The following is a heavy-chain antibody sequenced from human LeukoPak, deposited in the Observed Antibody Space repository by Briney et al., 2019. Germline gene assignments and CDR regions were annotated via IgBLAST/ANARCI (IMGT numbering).Heavy chain of an antibody. CDR2: IYYSGST. V-gene: IGHV4-59*08. CDR3: ATLGSSGGSCYYFDY. Sequence: SETLSLTCTVSGGSISSYYWSWIRQPPGKGLEWIGYIYYSGSTNYNPSLKSRVTISVDTSKNQFSLKLSSVTAADTAVYYCATLGSSGGSCYYFDYSGQGTLVTVSS. CDR1: GGSISSYY. D-gene: IGHD2-15*01. J-gene: IGHJ4*02.